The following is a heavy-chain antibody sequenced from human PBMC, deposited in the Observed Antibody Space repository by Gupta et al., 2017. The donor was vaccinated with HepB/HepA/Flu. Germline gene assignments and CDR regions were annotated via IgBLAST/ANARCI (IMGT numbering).Heavy chain of an antibody. V-gene: IGHV1-24*01. CDR1: GYTLTELS. J-gene: IGHJ5*02. CDR3: ATRGDRVPAAIYWFDP. D-gene: IGHD2-2*01. CDR2: FDPEDGET. Sequence: QVQLVQSGAEVKKPGASVKVSCKVSGYTLTELSMHWVRQAPGKGLEWMGGFDPEDGETIYAQKFQGRVTMTEDTSTDTAYMELSSLRSEDTAVYYCATRGDRVPAAIYWFDPWGQGTLVTVSS.